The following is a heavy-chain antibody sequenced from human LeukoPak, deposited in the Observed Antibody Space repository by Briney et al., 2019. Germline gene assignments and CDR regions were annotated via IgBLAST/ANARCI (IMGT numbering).Heavy chain of an antibody. CDR3: ARGFMDYVGGSYRYDVFDI. CDR2: IIPMFGTA. D-gene: IGHD3-16*02. V-gene: IGHV1-69*06. J-gene: IGHJ3*02. Sequence: SVKVSCKASGYTFINYGITWVRQAPGEGLEWMGGIIPMFGTANYAQKFQGRVTITADKSTSTAYMELSSLRSEDTAVYYCARGFMDYVGGSYRYDVFDIWGQGTMVTVSS. CDR1: GYTFINYG.